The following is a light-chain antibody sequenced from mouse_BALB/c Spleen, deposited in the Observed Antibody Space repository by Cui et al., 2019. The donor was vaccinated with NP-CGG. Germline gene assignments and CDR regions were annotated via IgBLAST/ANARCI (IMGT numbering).Light chain of an antibody. Sequence: QDVLTQEPALTTSPGETVTLTCRSSTGAVTTSNYANWVQEKPDHLFTGLIGGTNNRAPGVPARFSGSLIGDKAALTITGAQTEDEAIYFCALLYSNHWVFGGGTKLTVL. CDR3: ALLYSNHWV. CDR2: GTN. V-gene: IGLV1*01. J-gene: IGLJ1*01. CDR1: TGAVTTSNY.